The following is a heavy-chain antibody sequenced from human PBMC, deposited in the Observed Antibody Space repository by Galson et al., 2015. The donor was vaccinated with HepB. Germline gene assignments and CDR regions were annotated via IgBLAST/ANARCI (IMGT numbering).Heavy chain of an antibody. J-gene: IGHJ1*01. V-gene: IGHV3-48*02. CDR2: ISSSSSTI. CDR1: GFTFSSYS. D-gene: IGHD4-17*01. Sequence: SLRLSCAASGFTFSSYSMNWVRQAPGKGLEWVSYISSSSSTIYYADSVKGRFTISRDNAKNSLYLQMNSLRDEDTAVYYCASNNGDYLYFQHWGQGTLVTVSS. CDR3: ASNNGDYLYFQH.